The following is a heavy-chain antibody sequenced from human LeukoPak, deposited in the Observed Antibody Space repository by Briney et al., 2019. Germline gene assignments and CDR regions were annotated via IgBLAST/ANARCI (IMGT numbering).Heavy chain of an antibody. Sequence: PSETLSLTCAVSGGPFNGYYWSWIRQPPGKGLEWIGEIYHSGRTDYNPSLRSRVTISVDPSQNQFSLKLSSVTAADTAVYYCARDKIFGVARFAFDIWGQGTMVTVSS. CDR2: IYHSGRT. J-gene: IGHJ3*02. V-gene: IGHV4-34*01. CDR3: ARDKIFGVARFAFDI. CDR1: GGPFNGYY. D-gene: IGHD3-3*01.